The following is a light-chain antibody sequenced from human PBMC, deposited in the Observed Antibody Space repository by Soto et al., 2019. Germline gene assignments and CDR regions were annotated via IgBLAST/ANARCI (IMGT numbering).Light chain of an antibody. CDR1: QSLVYSDGNTY. CDR3: LQGTYWPRLT. V-gene: IGKV2-30*01. CDR2: KVS. J-gene: IGKJ4*01. Sequence: DVVMTQSPLSLPVTLGQPASISCRSSQSLVYSDGNTYLNWFHQRPGQSPRRLIYKVSNRDSGVPDRFSVSGSGTDFTLKISRVEAEDVGVYYCLQGTYWPRLTFGGGTKVEIK.